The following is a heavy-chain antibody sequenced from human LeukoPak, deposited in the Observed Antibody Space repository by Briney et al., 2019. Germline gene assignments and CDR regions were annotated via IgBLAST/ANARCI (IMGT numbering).Heavy chain of an antibody. Sequence: ASVKVSCKASGYTFTGYYMHWVRQAPGQGLEWMGWINPNSGGTNYAQKFQGRVTMTRDTSISTAYMELSRLRSDDTAVYYCARTLVRVTSGPEYYFVSWGQGTLVTVSS. CDR1: GYTFTGYY. D-gene: IGHD1-26*01. J-gene: IGHJ4*02. V-gene: IGHV1-2*02. CDR3: ARTLVRVTSGPEYYFVS. CDR2: INPNSGGT.